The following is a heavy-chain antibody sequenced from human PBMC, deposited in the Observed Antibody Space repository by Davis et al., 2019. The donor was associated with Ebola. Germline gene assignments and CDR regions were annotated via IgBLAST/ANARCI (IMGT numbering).Heavy chain of an antibody. CDR1: GFTFSNAW. J-gene: IGHJ4*02. V-gene: IGHV3-23*01. Sequence: GGSLRLSCAASGFTFSNAWMSWVRQAPGKGLEWVSAVNSNGGYTYYADSVKGRFTISRDTSTVYLQMNSLRVEDTAVYYCAKIEAYGSGNYFEYWGQGTLVTISS. D-gene: IGHD3-10*01. CDR2: VNSNGGYT. CDR3: AKIEAYGSGNYFEY.